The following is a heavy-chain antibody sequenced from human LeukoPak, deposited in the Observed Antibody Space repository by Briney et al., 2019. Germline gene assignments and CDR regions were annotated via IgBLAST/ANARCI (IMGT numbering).Heavy chain of an antibody. CDR2: VSHTGITT. J-gene: IGHJ4*02. CDR1: EFTFSDYA. D-gene: IGHD6-13*01. CDR3: MRMRLASPGKVY. V-gene: IGHV3-30*04. Sequence: GRSLRLSCAPSEFTFSDYALNWVRQAPGKGLEWVSVVSHTGITTYYADSVKGRFNISRDNYKNTLYLQMNSLTPDDTAIYYCMRMRLASPGKVYWGEGTVVSVSS.